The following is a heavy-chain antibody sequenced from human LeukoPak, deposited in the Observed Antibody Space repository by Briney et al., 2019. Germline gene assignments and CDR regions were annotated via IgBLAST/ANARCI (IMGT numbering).Heavy chain of an antibody. CDR1: GYTFTSYW. V-gene: IGHV5-51*01. Sequence: KVSCKASGYTFTSYWIGWVRQMPGKGLEWMGIIYPGDSDTRYSPSFQGQVTISADRSISTAYLQWSSLKAADTAMYYCARGPPGLVPGYFDYWGQGTQVTVSS. CDR3: ARGPPGLVPGYFDY. J-gene: IGHJ4*02. D-gene: IGHD6-19*01. CDR2: IYPGDSDT.